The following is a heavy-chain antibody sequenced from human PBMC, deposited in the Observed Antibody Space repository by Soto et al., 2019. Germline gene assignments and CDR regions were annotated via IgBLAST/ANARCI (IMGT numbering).Heavy chain of an antibody. CDR2: IAGSSGTI. CDR1: GFTFSSYS. V-gene: IGHV3-48*02. CDR3: ARGRGDFYYYAMDV. Sequence: EVQLVESGGGWVQPGGSLRLSCAASGFTFSSYSMNWVRQAPGKGLEWLSYIAGSSGTIYYADSVKGRFTISRDDAKNSLYLQVNSLRDEDTAVYYCARGRGDFYYYAMDVWGHGTTVTVSS. J-gene: IGHJ6*02.